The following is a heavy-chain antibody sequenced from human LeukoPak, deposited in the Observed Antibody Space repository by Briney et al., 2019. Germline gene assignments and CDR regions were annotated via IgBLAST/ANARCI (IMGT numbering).Heavy chain of an antibody. J-gene: IGHJ3*02. Sequence: PGGSLRLSCAASGFTFSSYAMHWVRQAPGKGLEWVAVISNDGTNEYYADSMKGRFTISRDNSKNTLYLQMNSLTGGDTVVYYCAVDYGDYIDAFDIWGQGTMVTVSS. D-gene: IGHD4-17*01. CDR1: GFTFSSYA. CDR2: ISNDGTNE. CDR3: AVDYGDYIDAFDI. V-gene: IGHV3-30*04.